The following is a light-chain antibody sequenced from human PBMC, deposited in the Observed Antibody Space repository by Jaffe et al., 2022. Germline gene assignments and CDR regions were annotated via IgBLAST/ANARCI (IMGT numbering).Light chain of an antibody. CDR1: RSNIGSNY. CDR2: ENN. CDR3: ATWDTSLSAAV. J-gene: IGLJ3*02. V-gene: IGLV1-51*02. Sequence: QSVLTQPPSVSAAPGQTVTISCSGSRSNIGSNYVSWYQQLPGTAPKLLIYENNKRPSGIPDRFSGSKSGTSATLGITGLQTGDEADYYCATWDTSLSAAVFGGGTKLTVL.